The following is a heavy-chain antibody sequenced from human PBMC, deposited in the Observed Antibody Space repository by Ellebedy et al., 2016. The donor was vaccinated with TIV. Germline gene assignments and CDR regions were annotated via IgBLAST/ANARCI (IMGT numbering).Heavy chain of an antibody. CDR2: IGWDGGNT. V-gene: IGHV3-43D*03. CDR3: VRGAVVAVREGVGY. D-gene: IGHD6-19*01. J-gene: IGHJ4*02. CDR1: GFTFDDYA. Sequence: PGGSLRLSCAASGFTFDDYAIHWVRQGPGRGLEWVAVIGWDGGNTFYAESVKGRFTVSRDNSKKSVYLLMNDLRPEDTALYYCVRGAVVAVREGVGYWGQGTLVTVSS.